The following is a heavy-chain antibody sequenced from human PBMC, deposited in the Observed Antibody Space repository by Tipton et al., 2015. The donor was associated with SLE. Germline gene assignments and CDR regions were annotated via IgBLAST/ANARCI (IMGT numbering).Heavy chain of an antibody. V-gene: IGHV4-59*12. CDR3: ARLCCIAAAGTGYFQH. Sequence: TLSLTCTVSGGSMRNWCWSWIRQPPGKGLEWIAFICYSGFSNYNPSLKSRVSISADTSKNQLSLKLSSVTAAGTAVYYCARLCCIAAAGTGYFQHWGQGTLVTVSS. J-gene: IGHJ1*01. CDR1: GGSMRNWC. CDR2: ICYSGFS. D-gene: IGHD6-13*01.